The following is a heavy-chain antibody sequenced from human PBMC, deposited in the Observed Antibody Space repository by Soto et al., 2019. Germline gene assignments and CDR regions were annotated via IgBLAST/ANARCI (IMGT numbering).Heavy chain of an antibody. J-gene: IGHJ4*02. CDR1: GFTFNTYG. CDR3: ARIQLDTIMALDY. CDR2: IWSDGNNK. V-gene: IGHV3-33*01. Sequence: QVQLVEAGGGVVQPGRSLRLSCAASGFTFNTYGFHWGRQAPGKGLEWVAVIWSDGNNKYYADSVKGRFTISRDSSKNTLYLQMNSLRVEDTAVYYCARIQLDTIMALDYWGQGTLVTVSS. D-gene: IGHD1-1*01.